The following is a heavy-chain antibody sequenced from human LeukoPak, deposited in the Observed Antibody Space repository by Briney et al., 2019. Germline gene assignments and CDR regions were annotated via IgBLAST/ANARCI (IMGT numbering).Heavy chain of an antibody. CDR3: ASSYDSSGYLTGDAFDI. CDR1: GGTFSSYA. J-gene: IGHJ3*02. D-gene: IGHD3-22*01. CDR2: IIPIFGTA. Sequence: ASVKVSCKASGGTFSSYAISRVRQAPGQGLEWMGGIIPIFGTANYAQKFQGRVTIIADESTSTAYMELSSLRSEDTAVYYCASSYDSSGYLTGDAFDIWGQGTMVTVSS. V-gene: IGHV1-69*01.